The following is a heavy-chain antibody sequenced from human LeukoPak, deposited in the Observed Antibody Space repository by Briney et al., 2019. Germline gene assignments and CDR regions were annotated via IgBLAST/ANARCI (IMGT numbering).Heavy chain of an antibody. J-gene: IGHJ4*02. V-gene: IGHV3-21*01. Sequence: GGSLRLSCAASGFTFSSYSMNWVRQAPGRGLEWVSSISSSSSYIYYADSVKGRFTISRDNAKNSLYLQMNSLRAEDTAVYYCAAGSGGVAANWGQGTLVTVSS. CDR3: AAGSGGVAAN. CDR1: GFTFSSYS. D-gene: IGHD3-16*01. CDR2: ISSSSSYI.